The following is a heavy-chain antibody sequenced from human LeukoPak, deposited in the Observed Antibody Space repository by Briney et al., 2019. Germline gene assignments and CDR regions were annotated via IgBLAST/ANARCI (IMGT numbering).Heavy chain of an antibody. CDR1: GGSISSYY. CDR3: ARSPYDFWSGYFHWFAP. Sequence: SETLSLTCTVSGGSISSYYWSWIRQPPGKGLEWIGYIYYSGSTNYNPSLKSRVTISVDTSKDQFSLKLSSVTAADTAVYYCARSPYDFWSGYFHWFAPWGQGTLVTVPS. D-gene: IGHD3-3*01. V-gene: IGHV4-59*13. CDR2: IYYSGST. J-gene: IGHJ5*02.